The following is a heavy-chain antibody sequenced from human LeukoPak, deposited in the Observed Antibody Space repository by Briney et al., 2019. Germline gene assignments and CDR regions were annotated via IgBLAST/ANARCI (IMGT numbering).Heavy chain of an antibody. CDR2: ISSSSSYI. V-gene: IGHV3-21*01. CDR3: ARDRDGSPDY. CDR1: GFTFSSYS. Sequence: GGSLRLSCAASGFTFSSYSMNWVRQAPGKGLEWVSSISSSSSYIYYADSVKGRFTISRDNSKNTLYLQMNSLRAEDTAVYYCARDRDGSPDYWGQGTLVTVSS. J-gene: IGHJ4*02. D-gene: IGHD5-24*01.